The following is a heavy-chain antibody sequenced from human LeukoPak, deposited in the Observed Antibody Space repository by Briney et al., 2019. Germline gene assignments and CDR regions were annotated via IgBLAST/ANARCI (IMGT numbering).Heavy chain of an antibody. D-gene: IGHD1-26*01. CDR3: ARDWRGSYFPDF. J-gene: IGHJ4*02. CDR2: INPNSGDT. Sequence: ASAKVSCKASGYTLTDYYMHWVRQAPGQGLEWMGWINPNSGDTNYAQKFQGRVTMTRDTSISTAYMELSRLTSDDTAVYYCARDWRGSYFPDFWGQGTLVTVSS. V-gene: IGHV1-2*02. CDR1: GYTLTDYY.